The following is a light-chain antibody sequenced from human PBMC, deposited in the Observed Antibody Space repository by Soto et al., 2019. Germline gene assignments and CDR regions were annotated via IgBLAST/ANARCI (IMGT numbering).Light chain of an antibody. Sequence: ENVLTQSPATLSLSPGEGATLSCRASQSINTYLAWYQQKPGQAPRLLIYDASKRATGIPARFSGSGSGTNSTLSISSLEAEDFAVYYCQQRGGWPPTFGQGTKVDIK. J-gene: IGKJ1*01. CDR2: DAS. CDR3: QQRGGWPPT. CDR1: QSINTY. V-gene: IGKV3-11*01.